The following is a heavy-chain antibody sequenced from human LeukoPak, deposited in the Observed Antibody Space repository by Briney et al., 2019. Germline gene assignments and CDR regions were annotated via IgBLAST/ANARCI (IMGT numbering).Heavy chain of an antibody. CDR1: GFTFSSYT. Sequence: PGGSLRLSCAASGFTFSSYTMNWVRQAPGKGLEWVSCIESSSTNVNYADSVRGRFTISRDNAKNSLFLQMSSLRVEDTAVYYCARVPGGLEWADFDYWGQGTLVTVSS. D-gene: IGHD3-3*01. CDR2: IESSSTNV. CDR3: ARVPGGLEWADFDY. V-gene: IGHV3-21*01. J-gene: IGHJ4*02.